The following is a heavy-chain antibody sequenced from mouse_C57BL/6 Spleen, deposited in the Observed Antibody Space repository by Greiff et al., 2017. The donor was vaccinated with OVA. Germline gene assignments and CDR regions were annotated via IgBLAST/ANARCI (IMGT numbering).Heavy chain of an antibody. Sequence: VQLQQSGPELVKPGASVKISCKASGYTFTDYYMNWVKQSHGKSLEWIGDINPNNGGTSYNQKFKGKATLTVDKSSSTAYMELRSLTSEDSAVYYCARENSPYAMDYWGQGTSVTVSS. CDR1: GYTFTDYY. D-gene: IGHD2-12*01. CDR2: INPNNGGT. V-gene: IGHV1-26*01. J-gene: IGHJ4*01. CDR3: ARENSPYAMDY.